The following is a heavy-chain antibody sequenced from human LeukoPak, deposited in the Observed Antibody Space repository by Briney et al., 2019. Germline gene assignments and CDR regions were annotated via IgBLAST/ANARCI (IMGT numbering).Heavy chain of an antibody. D-gene: IGHD6-19*01. CDR1: GGSISGYY. V-gene: IGHV4-59*08. CDR3: ARLASSGWSHCDY. CDR2: IYYSGST. Sequence: PSETLSLTCTVSGGSISGYYWSWIRQPPGKGPEWIGYIYYSGSTNYNPSLKSRVTISVDTSKNQFSLKMNSVTAADTAVYYCARLASSGWSHCDYWGQGTLVTVPS. J-gene: IGHJ4*02.